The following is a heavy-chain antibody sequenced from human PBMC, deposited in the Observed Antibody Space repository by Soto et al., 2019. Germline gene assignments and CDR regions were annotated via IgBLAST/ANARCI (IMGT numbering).Heavy chain of an antibody. D-gene: IGHD2-15*01. CDR1: GYTFTSYA. CDR2: INAGNGNT. J-gene: IGHJ4*02. V-gene: IGHV1-3*01. CDR3: ARALGVVTDDY. Sequence: QVQLVQSGAEVKKPGASVKVSCKASGYTFTSYAMHWVRQAPGQRLEWMGWINAGNGNTKYSQKFQGRVTITRDTSASTAYMELSSLRSEDTAVYYWARALGVVTDDYWGQGTLVTVSS.